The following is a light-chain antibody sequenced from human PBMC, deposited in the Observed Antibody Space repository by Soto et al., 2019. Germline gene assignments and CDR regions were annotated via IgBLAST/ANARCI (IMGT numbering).Light chain of an antibody. Sequence: DIVMTQSPDSLAVSLGERATINCKSSQSVLYSSNNKNYLGWYQQKPGQSPNLLIYWASTRESGVPDRFSGSGSGTEFTLTISSLQAEDVAVSYCQQYYSIPYTFGQGTKLEIK. J-gene: IGKJ2*01. V-gene: IGKV4-1*01. CDR3: QQYYSIPYT. CDR1: QSVLYSSNNKNY. CDR2: WAS.